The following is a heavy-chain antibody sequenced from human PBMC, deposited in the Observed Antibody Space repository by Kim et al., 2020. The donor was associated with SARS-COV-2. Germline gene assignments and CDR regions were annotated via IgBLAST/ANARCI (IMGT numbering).Heavy chain of an antibody. Sequence: YADSVKGRFTISRDNSKNTLYLQMNSLRAEDTAVYYCAKGYYYYYGMDVWGQGTTVTVSS. V-gene: IGHV3-23*01. J-gene: IGHJ6*02. CDR3: AKGYYYYYGMDV.